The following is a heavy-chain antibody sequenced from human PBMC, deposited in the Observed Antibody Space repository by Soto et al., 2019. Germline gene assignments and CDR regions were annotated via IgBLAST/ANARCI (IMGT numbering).Heavy chain of an antibody. Sequence: QVQLVESGGGLVKPGGTLRLSCAGSGIRLSESYINWIRLTPEKGLAWISYIGDSYRHYAASVRGRFTISRDNVQNSVSLEMTNLRVDDTAIYYCASRRAFGEVEAFDDWGPGTLVTVSS. CDR2: IGDSYR. J-gene: IGHJ3*01. CDR3: ASRRAFGEVEAFDD. CDR1: GIRLSESY. D-gene: IGHD3-16*01. V-gene: IGHV3-11*05.